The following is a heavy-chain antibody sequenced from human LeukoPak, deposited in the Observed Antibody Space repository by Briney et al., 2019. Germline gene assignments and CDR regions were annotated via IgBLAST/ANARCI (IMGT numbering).Heavy chain of an antibody. V-gene: IGHV4-38-2*02. CDR1: GYSISSVCY. D-gene: IGHD3-22*01. CDR2: IYHSGST. Sequence: SETLSLTGTGSGYSISSVCYWGWIRRPPGKGLEWIGGIYHSGSTYYNPSLKSRVTISVDKSKNQFSLKLCSVTAADTAVYYCARAVIASGYYRVSAFDIWGQGTMVTVSS. J-gene: IGHJ3*02. CDR3: ARAVIASGYYRVSAFDI.